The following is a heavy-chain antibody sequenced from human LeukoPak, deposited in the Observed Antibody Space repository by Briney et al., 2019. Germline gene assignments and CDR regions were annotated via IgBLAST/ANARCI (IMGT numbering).Heavy chain of an antibody. J-gene: IGHJ6*02. V-gene: IGHV4-59*01. CDR2: IYYSGSS. Sequence: SETLSLTCAVYGGPFSGYYWSWIRQPPGKGLEWIGYIYYSGSSNYNPSLKSGVTISVDTSKNQFSLKLRSVTAADTAVYYCARVGLVDYYYYAMDVWGQGTTVTVSS. CDR3: ARVGLVDYYYYAMDV. D-gene: IGHD1-26*01. CDR1: GGPFSGYY.